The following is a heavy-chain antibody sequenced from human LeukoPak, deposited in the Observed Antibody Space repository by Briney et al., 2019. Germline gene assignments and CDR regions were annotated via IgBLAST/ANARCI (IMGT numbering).Heavy chain of an antibody. D-gene: IGHD2-2*01. Sequence: SETLSLTCTVSGGSITSNSYYWGWIRQPPGTGLEWLGSITYSGSTYYNPSLKRRVTISIDTSKNQFSLKLSSVTAADTAVYYCARERREQLLPPYTRSVTYFDYWGQGTLVTVSS. CDR3: ARERREQLLPPYTRSVTYFDY. CDR2: ITYSGST. V-gene: IGHV4-39*07. J-gene: IGHJ4*02. CDR1: GGSITSNSYY.